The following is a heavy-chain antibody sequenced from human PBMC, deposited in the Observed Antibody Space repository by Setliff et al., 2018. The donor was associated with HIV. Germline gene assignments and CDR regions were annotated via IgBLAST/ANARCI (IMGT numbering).Heavy chain of an antibody. CDR2: INEDGSER. V-gene: IGHV3-7*01. Sequence: HPGGSLRLSCATSRFSFSTFWMTWVRQAPGKGLEWLANINEDGSERNCVDSVKGRFTISKDNAKNSLYLQMNSLRAEDTAVYYCTKGHYTTSGWGQGTVVTVSS. CDR1: RFSFSTFW. CDR3: TKGHYTTSG. D-gene: IGHD3-10*01. J-gene: IGHJ4*02.